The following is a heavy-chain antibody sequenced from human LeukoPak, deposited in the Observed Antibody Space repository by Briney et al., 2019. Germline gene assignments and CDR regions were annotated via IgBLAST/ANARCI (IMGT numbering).Heavy chain of an antibody. CDR3: ARARSSSSWYSDY. V-gene: IGHV3-33*01. J-gene: IGHJ4*02. CDR2: IWYDGSNK. D-gene: IGHD6-13*01. Sequence: PGRSLRLSCAASGFTFSSYGMHWVRQAPGKGLEWVAVIWYDGSNKYYAESVKGRFTISRDNSKNTLYLQMNSLRAEDTAVYYCARARSSSSWYSDYWGQGTLVTVSS. CDR1: GFTFSSYG.